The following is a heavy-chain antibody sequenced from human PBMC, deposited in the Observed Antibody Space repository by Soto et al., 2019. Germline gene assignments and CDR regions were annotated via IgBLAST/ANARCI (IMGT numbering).Heavy chain of an antibody. Sequence: PVGSLRLSCAASGFTFSTYAMSWVRQTPGKGLEWVAGISASGDNSYYADSVEGRFTISRDNSKGTLYLQMNNLRAEDTAVYYCADGGEWSFNFVYWGQGTLVTVSS. CDR1: GFTFSTYA. J-gene: IGHJ4*02. V-gene: IGHV3-23*01. CDR3: ADGGEWSFNFVY. CDR2: ISASGDNS. D-gene: IGHD3-3*01.